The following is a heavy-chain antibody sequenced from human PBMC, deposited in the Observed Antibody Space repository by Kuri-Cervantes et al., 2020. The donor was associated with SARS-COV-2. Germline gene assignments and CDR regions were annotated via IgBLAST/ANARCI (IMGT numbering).Heavy chain of an antibody. CDR2: ISGSGGST. D-gene: IGHD2-8*01. CDR1: GFTFSSYA. CDR3: AKDQVCYDRGPFDY. V-gene: IGHV3-23*01. Sequence: GESLKISCAASGFTFSSYAMSWVRQAPGKGLEWVSAISGSGGSTYYADSVKGRFTISRDNSKNTLYLQVNSLRAEDTAVYYCAKDQVCYDRGPFDYWGQGTLVTVSS. J-gene: IGHJ4*02.